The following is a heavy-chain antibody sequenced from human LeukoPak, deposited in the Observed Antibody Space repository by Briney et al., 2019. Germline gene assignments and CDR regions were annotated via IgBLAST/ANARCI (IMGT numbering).Heavy chain of an antibody. J-gene: IGHJ3*02. CDR3: ARDYGDPPGAFDI. V-gene: IGHV4-31*03. Sequence: SETLSLTCTVSGGSISSGGYYWSWIRQHPGKGLEWIGYIYYSGSTYYNPSLKSRVTISVDTSKNQFSLKLSSVTAADTAVYYCARDYGDPPGAFDIWGQGTMVTVSS. CDR2: IYYSGST. D-gene: IGHD4-17*01. CDR1: GGSISSGGYY.